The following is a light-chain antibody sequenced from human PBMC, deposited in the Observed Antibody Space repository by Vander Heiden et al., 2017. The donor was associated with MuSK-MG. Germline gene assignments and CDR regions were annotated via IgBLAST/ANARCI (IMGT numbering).Light chain of an antibody. J-gene: IGKJ2*01. Sequence: DIGMTQTPLSLSVTPGQPASISCKSSQSLLHSDGKTYLYWYLQKPGQPPQLLLYGVSNPCSGVPDTSSGRGPGTDFTLKISLVEAADVGVYDCRQSIPLPHTFGPGTKVEIK. CDR3: RQSIPLPHT. CDR2: GVS. V-gene: IGKV2D-29*01. CDR1: QSLLHSDGKTY.